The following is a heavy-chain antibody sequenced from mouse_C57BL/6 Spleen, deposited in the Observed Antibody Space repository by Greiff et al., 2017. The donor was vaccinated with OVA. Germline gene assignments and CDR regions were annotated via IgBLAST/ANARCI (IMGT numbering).Heavy chain of an antibody. CDR2: ISSGSSTI. V-gene: IGHV5-17*01. CDR3: ARGPNWDDWYFDV. Sequence: EVQGVESGGGLVQPGGSLKLSCAASGFTFSDYGMHWVRQAPEKGLEWVAYISSGSSTIYYADTVKGRFIISRDNAKNTLFLQMTSLRSEDTAMYYCARGPNWDDWYFDVWGTGTTVTVSS. D-gene: IGHD4-1*01. CDR1: GFTFSDYG. J-gene: IGHJ1*03.